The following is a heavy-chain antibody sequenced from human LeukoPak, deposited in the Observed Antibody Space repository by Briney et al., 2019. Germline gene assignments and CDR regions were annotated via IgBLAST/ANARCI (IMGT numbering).Heavy chain of an antibody. Sequence: SVTVSFKSSGCTFSSYAIRWVRQPPAQGLEWVGRIIPIFGTANYAKKCQGRVTITTNESPRTADIAQGSLRTEDTGGYYCSRGTSLWRYSFDYRGQGTMVTVSS. CDR1: GCTFSSYA. J-gene: IGHJ4*02. D-gene: IGHD2-2*01. V-gene: IGHV1-69*05. CDR3: SRGTSLWRYSFDY. CDR2: IIPIFGTA.